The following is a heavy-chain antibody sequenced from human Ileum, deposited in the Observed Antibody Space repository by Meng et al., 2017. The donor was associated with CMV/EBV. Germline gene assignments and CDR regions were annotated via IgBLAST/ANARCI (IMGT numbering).Heavy chain of an antibody. CDR2: IGSRGTTI. CDR3: ARLSRGSGSFYHTDDYYGMDV. CDR1: GFSFSDYE. J-gene: IGHJ6*02. V-gene: IGHV3-48*03. Sequence: GESLKISCAASGFSFSDYEMNWVRQAPGKGLDWVSYIGSRGTTIYYADSVNGRFTISRDYAKNSLLLQMNSLSAEETDVYFGARLSRGSGSFYHTDDYYGMDVWGQGTTVTVSS. D-gene: IGHD3-10*01.